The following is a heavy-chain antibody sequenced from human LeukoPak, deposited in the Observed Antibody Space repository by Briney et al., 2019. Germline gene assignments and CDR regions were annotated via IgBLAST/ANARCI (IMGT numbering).Heavy chain of an antibody. Sequence: KSSETLSLTCTVSGGSISSYYWSWIRQPPGKGLEWNGYIYYSGSTSYSPSLKSRVTMLVDTSKNQFSLKLSSVTAADTAVYYCARYQSPIAAAGSRYAFDIWGQGTMVTVSS. CDR2: IYYSGST. V-gene: IGHV4-59*01. J-gene: IGHJ3*02. CDR1: GGSISSYY. D-gene: IGHD6-13*01. CDR3: ARYQSPIAAAGSRYAFDI.